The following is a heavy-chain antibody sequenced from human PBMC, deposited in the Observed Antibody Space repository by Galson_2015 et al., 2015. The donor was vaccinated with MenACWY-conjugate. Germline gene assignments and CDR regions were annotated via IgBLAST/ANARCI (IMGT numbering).Heavy chain of an antibody. D-gene: IGHD6-19*01. CDR3: ATKSSGWYLGDAFDI. V-gene: IGHV3-48*02. Sequence: SLRLSCAASGFTFSSYSMNWVRQAPGEGLEWVSYISSSNSTIYYADSVKGRFTISRDNAKNSLYLQMDSLRDEDTAVYYCATKSSGWYLGDAFDIWGQGTMVTVSS. CDR1: GFTFSSYS. J-gene: IGHJ3*02. CDR2: ISSSNSTI.